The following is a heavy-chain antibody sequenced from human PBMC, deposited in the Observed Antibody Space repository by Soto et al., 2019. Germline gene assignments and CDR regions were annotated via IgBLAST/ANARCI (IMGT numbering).Heavy chain of an antibody. Sequence: GESLKISCAASGFTFSSYSMNWVRQAPGKGLEWVSYISSSSSTIYYADSVKGRFTISRDNAKNSLYLQMNSLRDEDTAVYYCARDHVTMKHTYWYFDLWGRRTLVTVSS. CDR1: GFTFSSYS. D-gene: IGHD3-22*01. V-gene: IGHV3-48*02. CDR2: ISSSSSTI. CDR3: ARDHVTMKHTYWYFDL. J-gene: IGHJ2*01.